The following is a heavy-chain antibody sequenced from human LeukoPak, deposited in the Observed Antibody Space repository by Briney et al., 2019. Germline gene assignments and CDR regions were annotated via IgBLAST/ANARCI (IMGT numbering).Heavy chain of an antibody. CDR1: GGSVSSGSYY. CDR3: ARDLYYYGSGSYRAFDI. CDR2: IYYSGST. D-gene: IGHD3-10*01. J-gene: IGHJ3*02. V-gene: IGHV4-61*01. Sequence: SETLSLTCTVSGGSVSSGSYYWSWIRQPPGKGLEWIGYIYYSGSTNYNPSLKSRVTISVDTSKNQFSLKLSSVTAADTAVYYCARDLYYYGSGSYRAFDIWGQGTWSPSLQ.